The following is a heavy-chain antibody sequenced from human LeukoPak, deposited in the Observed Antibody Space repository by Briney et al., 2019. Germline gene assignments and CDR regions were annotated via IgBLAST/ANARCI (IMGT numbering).Heavy chain of an antibody. CDR2: ISSISSYI. D-gene: IGHD6-6*01. V-gene: IGHV3-21*01. Sequence: GGSLRLSCAASGFTFSNYSMNWVRQAPGRGLEWVSSISSISSYIYYADSVKGRFTISRDNAKNSLYLQMNSLRAEHTAVYYCASAPHLKLIGAFDIWGQGTMVTVSS. CDR3: ASAPHLKLIGAFDI. J-gene: IGHJ3*02. CDR1: GFTFSNYS.